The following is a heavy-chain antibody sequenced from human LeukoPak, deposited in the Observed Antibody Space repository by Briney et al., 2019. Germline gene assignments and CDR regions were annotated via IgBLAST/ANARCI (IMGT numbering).Heavy chain of an antibody. Sequence: PSETLSLTCTVSGGSISSYYWSWIRQPPGKGLEWIGYIYYSGSTNYNPSLKSRVTISVDRSKNQFSLKLSSVTAADTAVYYCARSQDGDYGYWGQGTLVTVSS. CDR1: GGSISSYY. CDR3: ARSQDGDYGY. CDR2: IYYSGST. J-gene: IGHJ4*02. V-gene: IGHV4-59*12. D-gene: IGHD4-17*01.